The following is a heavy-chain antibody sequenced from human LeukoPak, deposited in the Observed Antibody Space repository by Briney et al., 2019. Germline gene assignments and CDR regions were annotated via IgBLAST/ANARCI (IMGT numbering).Heavy chain of an antibody. CDR1: GFTFSSYG. D-gene: IGHD5-12*01. V-gene: IGHV3-30*18. J-gene: IGHJ4*02. Sequence: GGSLRLSCSPSGFTFSSYGMHGVRQAPGKGLEWVAVISYDGSNKYYADSVKGRFTISRDNSKNTLYLQMNSLRAEDTAVYYCAKAPRDIVATVFFDYWGQGTLVTISS. CDR3: AKAPRDIVATVFFDY. CDR2: ISYDGSNK.